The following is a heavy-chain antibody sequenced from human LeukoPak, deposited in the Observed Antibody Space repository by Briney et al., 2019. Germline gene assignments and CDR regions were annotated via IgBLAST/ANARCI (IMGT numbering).Heavy chain of an antibody. Sequence: GGSLRLSCAASGFTFSSFSMSWVRQTPGKGLEWVSDISGSASITKYADSVRGRFIISRDNSKNTLFLQMNSLTAEDTAVYYCATGAASIGWLSHDHWGQGTLVTVSS. D-gene: IGHD2-15*01. V-gene: IGHV3-23*01. J-gene: IGHJ4*02. CDR1: GFTFSSFS. CDR3: ATGAASIGWLSHDH. CDR2: ISGSASIT.